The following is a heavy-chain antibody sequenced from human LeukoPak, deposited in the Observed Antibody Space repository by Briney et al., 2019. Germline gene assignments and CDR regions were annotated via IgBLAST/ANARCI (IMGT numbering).Heavy chain of an antibody. CDR2: INHSGST. D-gene: IGHD7-27*01. J-gene: IGHJ4*02. V-gene: IGHV4-34*01. CDR3: ARFSPRAMGNYLDF. CDR1: GGSFSGYY. Sequence: SETLSLTCAVYGGSFSGYYWSWIRQPPGKGLEWIGEINHSGSTNYNPSLKSRVTISVDTSKNQFSLKLSSVTAADTAVYYCARFSPRAMGNYLDFWGQGTLVTVSS.